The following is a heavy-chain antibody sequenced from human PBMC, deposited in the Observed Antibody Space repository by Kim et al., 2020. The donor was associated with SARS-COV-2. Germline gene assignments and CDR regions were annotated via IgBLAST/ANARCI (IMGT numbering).Heavy chain of an antibody. D-gene: IGHD5-18*01. CDR2: KK. V-gene: IGHV3-30*01. J-gene: IGHJ4*02. CDR3: ARDLVDTGFDY. Sequence: KKYYEESGKGRFTISRDNSKNTLYLQMNSLRAEDTAVYYCARDLVDTGFDYWGQGTLVTVSS.